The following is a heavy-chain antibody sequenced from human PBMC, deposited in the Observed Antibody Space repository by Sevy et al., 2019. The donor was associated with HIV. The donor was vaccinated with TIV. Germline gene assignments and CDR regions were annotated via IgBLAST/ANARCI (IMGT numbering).Heavy chain of an antibody. D-gene: IGHD1-20*01. J-gene: IGHJ5*02. Sequence: SETLSLTCTVSGGSISSSLYYWGWIRQPPGKGLEWIGSIHYGGSTYYNPSLKSRVTISVDTSKNQFSLKLSSVTGADTAVYYCARLVRGAYAITYWFDPWGQGTLVTVSS. CDR1: GGSISSSLYY. CDR2: IHYGGST. V-gene: IGHV4-39*01. CDR3: ARLVRGAYAITYWFDP.